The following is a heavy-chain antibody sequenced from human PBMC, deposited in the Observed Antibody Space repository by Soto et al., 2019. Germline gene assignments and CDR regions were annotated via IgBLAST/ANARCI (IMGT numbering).Heavy chain of an antibody. J-gene: IGHJ5*02. D-gene: IGHD3-3*01. CDR2: IYYSGST. Sequence: TSETLSLTCTVSGGSISSYYWSWIRQPPGKGLEWIGYIYYSGSTNYNPSLKSRVTISVDTSKNQFSLKLSSVTAADTAVYYCARETRPSYYDFWSGYYHPWFDPWGQGTLVTVSS. CDR3: ARETRPSYYDFWSGYYHPWFDP. V-gene: IGHV4-59*01. CDR1: GGSISSYY.